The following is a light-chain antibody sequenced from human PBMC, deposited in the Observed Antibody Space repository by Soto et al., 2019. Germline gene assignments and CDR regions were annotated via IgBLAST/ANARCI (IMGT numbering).Light chain of an antibody. V-gene: IGLV4-60*02. J-gene: IGLJ3*02. CDR2: LEGSGSY. Sequence: QSVLTQSSSASASLGSSVKLTCTLSSGHRAYIIAWHQQQPGKAPRYLMKLEGSGSYNKGSGVPDRFSGSSSGADRCLTIANLQFEDEADYYCETWDTNTRVFGGGTKLTVL. CDR1: SGHRAYI. CDR3: ETWDTNTRV.